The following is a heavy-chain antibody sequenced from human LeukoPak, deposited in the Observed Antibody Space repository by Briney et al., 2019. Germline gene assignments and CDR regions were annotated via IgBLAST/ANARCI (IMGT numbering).Heavy chain of an antibody. CDR1: GGSFSGYY. J-gene: IGHJ4*02. D-gene: IGHD2-15*01. V-gene: IGHV4-34*01. CDR3: ARHGCGSRRCGFDY. Sequence: PSETLSLTCAVYGGSFSGYYWSWIRQPPGKGLEWIGEINHSGSTNYNPSLKSRVTISVDTSKNQFSLKLSSVTAADTAVYYCARHGCGSRRCGFDYRGQGTLVTVSS. CDR2: INHSGST.